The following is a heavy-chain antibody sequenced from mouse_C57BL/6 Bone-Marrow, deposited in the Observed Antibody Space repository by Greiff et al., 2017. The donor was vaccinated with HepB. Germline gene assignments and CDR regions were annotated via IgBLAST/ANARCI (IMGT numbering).Heavy chain of an antibody. J-gene: IGHJ1*03. V-gene: IGHV1-22*01. Sequence: EVQVVESGPELVKPGASVKMSCKASGYTFTDYNMHWVKQSHGKSLEWIGYINPNNGGTSYNQKFKGKATLTVNKSSSTAYMELRSLTSEDSAVYYCARDPFYYYGSSYWYFDVWGTGTTVTVSS. CDR2: INPNNGGT. CDR3: ARDPFYYYGSSYWYFDV. CDR1: GYTFTDYN. D-gene: IGHD1-1*01.